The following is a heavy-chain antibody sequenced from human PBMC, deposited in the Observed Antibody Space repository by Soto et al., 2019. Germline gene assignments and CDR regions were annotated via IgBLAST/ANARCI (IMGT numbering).Heavy chain of an antibody. CDR1: GFTFSSYA. V-gene: IGHV3-23*01. CDR3: ASRQEYSGYDYDAFYYYGMDV. CDR2: ISGSGGST. J-gene: IGHJ6*02. D-gene: IGHD5-12*01. Sequence: EVQLLESGGGLVQPGGSLRLSCAASGFTFSSYAMSWVRQAPGKGLEWVSAISGSGGSTYYADSVKGRFTISRDNSKNKLYLQMNRMRAEDTAVYYCASRQEYSGYDYDAFYYYGMDVWGQGTTVTVSS.